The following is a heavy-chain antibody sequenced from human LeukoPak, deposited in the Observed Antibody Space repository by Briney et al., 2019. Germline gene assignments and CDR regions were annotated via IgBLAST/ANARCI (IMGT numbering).Heavy chain of an antibody. J-gene: IGHJ6*03. CDR2: MNPNSGNT. Sequence: ASVKVSCKASGYTFTSYDINWVRQATGQGLEWMGWMNPNSGNTGYAQKLQGRVTMTTDTSTSTAYMELRSLRSDDTAVYYCARDFPASYDILTGYYVSGYMDVWGKGTTVTVSS. CDR1: GYTFTSYD. V-gene: IGHV1-8*01. D-gene: IGHD3-9*01. CDR3: ARDFPASYDILTGYYVSGYMDV.